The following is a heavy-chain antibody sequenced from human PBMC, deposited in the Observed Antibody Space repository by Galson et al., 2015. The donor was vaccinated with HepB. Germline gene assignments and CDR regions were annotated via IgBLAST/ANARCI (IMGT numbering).Heavy chain of an antibody. J-gene: IGHJ4*02. V-gene: IGHV1-69*13. Sequence: SVKVSCKASGGTFSSYAISWVRQAPGQGLEWMGGIIPIFGTANYAQKFQGRVTITADESTSTAYMELSSLRSGDTAVYYCAREEENYYDSSGYYSPGYWGQGTLVTVSS. CDR2: IIPIFGTA. D-gene: IGHD3-22*01. CDR3: AREEENYYDSSGYYSPGY. CDR1: GGTFSSYA.